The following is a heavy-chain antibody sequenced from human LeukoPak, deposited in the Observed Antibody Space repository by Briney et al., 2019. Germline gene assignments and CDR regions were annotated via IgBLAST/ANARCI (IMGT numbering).Heavy chain of an antibody. CDR1: GGSISSYY. CDR3: AIRLNTYYYDSSGYPYDAFDI. V-gene: IGHV4-4*07. CDR2: IYISGST. J-gene: IGHJ3*02. Sequence: SETLSLTCNVSGGSISSYYWSWIRQPAGKGLEWIGRIYISGSTNYNPSLKGRVTMSIDTSKNQFSLKLSSVTAADTAVYYCAIRLNTYYYDSSGYPYDAFDIWGQGTMVTVSS. D-gene: IGHD3-22*01.